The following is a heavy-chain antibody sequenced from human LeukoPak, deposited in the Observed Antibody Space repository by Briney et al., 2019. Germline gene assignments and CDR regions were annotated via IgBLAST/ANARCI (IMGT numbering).Heavy chain of an antibody. V-gene: IGHV3-64*01. D-gene: IGHD5-24*01. CDR1: GFTFSSYG. J-gene: IGHJ4*02. CDR2: ISSNGGST. Sequence: GGSLRLSCAASGFTFSSYGMHWVRQAPGKGLEYVSAISSNGGSTYYANSVKGRFTISRDNSKNTLYLQMGSLRAEDMAVYYCARGLPVEMATTQLDYWGQGTLVTVSS. CDR3: ARGLPVEMATTQLDY.